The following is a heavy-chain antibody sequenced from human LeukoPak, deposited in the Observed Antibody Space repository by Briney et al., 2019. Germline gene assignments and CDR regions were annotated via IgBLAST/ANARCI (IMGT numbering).Heavy chain of an antibody. CDR1: GGSISSYY. CDR3: ARQELEPLNWFDP. Sequence: SETLSLTCTVSGGSISSYYWSWIRQPPGKGLEWIGYIYTSGSTNYNPSLKSRVTISVDTSKNQFSLKLSSVTAADTAVYYRARQELEPLNWFDPWGQGTLVTVSS. CDR2: IYTSGST. D-gene: IGHD1-1*01. V-gene: IGHV4-4*09. J-gene: IGHJ5*02.